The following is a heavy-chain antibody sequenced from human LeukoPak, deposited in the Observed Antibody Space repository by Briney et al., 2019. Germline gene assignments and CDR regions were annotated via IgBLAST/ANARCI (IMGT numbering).Heavy chain of an antibody. CDR2: INAYNGDT. CDR1: NYTFTSYG. V-gene: IGHV1-18*01. D-gene: IGHD3-22*01. J-gene: IGHJ4*02. Sequence: ASVKVSCKASNYTFTSYGISWGGQAPGQGLKGRAWINAYNGDTNYAQKLQARVTLTTDTSTSTADMELRSLRSDDTAVYYCATDGYGVWFDYWGQGTLVTVSS. CDR3: ATDGYGVWFDY.